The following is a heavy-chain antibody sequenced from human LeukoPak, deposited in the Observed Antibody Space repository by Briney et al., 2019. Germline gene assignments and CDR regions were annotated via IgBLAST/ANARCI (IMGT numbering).Heavy chain of an antibody. D-gene: IGHD3-10*01. CDR3: ARTIFYGSGSYAAFDI. CDR1: RGSFSGYY. J-gene: IGHJ3*02. V-gene: IGHV4-34*01. CDR2: INHSGST. Sequence: PSEILSLTCAVYRGSFSGYYWSWTRQPPGKGLEWIAKINHSGSTNYNPSLKSRVTISVDTSKNQFSLRLSSVTAADTAVYYCARTIFYGSGSYAAFDIWGQGTMVTVSS.